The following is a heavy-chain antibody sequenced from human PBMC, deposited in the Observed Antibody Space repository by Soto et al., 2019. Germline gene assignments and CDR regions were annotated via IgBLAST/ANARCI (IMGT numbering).Heavy chain of an antibody. CDR2: INAGNGNT. J-gene: IGHJ3*02. CDR1: GYTFTSYA. Sequence: ASVKVSCKASGYTFTSYAMNWVRQAPGQRLEWMGWINAGNGNTKYSQKFQGRVTMTRNTSISTAYMELSSLRSEDTAVYYCATMAVTDAFDIWGQGTMVTVSS. V-gene: IGHV1-3*01. CDR3: ATMAVTDAFDI. D-gene: IGHD3-10*01.